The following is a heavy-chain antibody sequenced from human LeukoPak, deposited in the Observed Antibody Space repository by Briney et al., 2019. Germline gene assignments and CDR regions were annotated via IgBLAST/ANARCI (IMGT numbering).Heavy chain of an antibody. Sequence: SETLSLTCTVSGGSISSGGYYWSWIRQHPGKGLEWIGYIYYSGSTYYNPSLKSRVTISVDTSKNQFSLKLSSATAADTAVYYCARENGPQGAFDIWGQGTMVTVSS. CDR3: ARENGPQGAFDI. CDR2: IYYSGST. D-gene: IGHD2-8*01. J-gene: IGHJ3*02. V-gene: IGHV4-31*03. CDR1: GGSISSGGYY.